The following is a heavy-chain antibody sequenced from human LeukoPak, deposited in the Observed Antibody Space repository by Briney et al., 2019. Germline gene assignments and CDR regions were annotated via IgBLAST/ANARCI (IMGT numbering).Heavy chain of an antibody. CDR1: GGSISSTNW. CDR3: SRESGAFSPFGY. Sequence: SETLSLTCGVSGGSISSTNWWGWVRQPPGQGLEWIGEICLSGLTNYNPSLKSRVTMSIEKSKNHPSLNLTSVTAADTAVYYCSRESGAFSPFGYWGQGTLVTVSS. V-gene: IGHV4-4*02. D-gene: IGHD1-26*01. CDR2: ICLSGLT. J-gene: IGHJ4*02.